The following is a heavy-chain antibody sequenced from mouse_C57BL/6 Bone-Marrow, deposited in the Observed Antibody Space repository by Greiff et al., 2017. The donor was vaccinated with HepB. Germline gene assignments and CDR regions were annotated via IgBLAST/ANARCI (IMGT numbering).Heavy chain of an antibody. Sequence: VQLQQSGAELVKPGASVKISCKASGYAFSSYWMNWVKQRPGKGLEWIGQIYPGDGDTNYNGKFKGKATLTADKSSSTAYMQLSSLTSEDSAVYFCARDYSNYSYYFDYWGQGTTLTVSS. D-gene: IGHD2-5*01. V-gene: IGHV1-80*01. CDR3: ARDYSNYSYYFDY. CDR1: GYAFSSYW. CDR2: IYPGDGDT. J-gene: IGHJ2*01.